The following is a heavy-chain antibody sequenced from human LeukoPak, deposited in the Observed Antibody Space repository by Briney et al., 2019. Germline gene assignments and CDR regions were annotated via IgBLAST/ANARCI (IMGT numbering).Heavy chain of an antibody. CDR1: GGTFSSYA. V-gene: IGHV1-69*04. CDR2: IIPILGIA. Sequence: SVTVSCKASGGTFSSYAISWVRQAPGQGLEWMGRIIPILGIANYAQKFQGRVTITADKSTSTAYMELSSLRSEDTAVYYCASIEESSGSYYNSYWFDPWGQGTLVTVSS. J-gene: IGHJ5*02. CDR3: ASIEESSGSYYNSYWFDP. D-gene: IGHD3-10*01.